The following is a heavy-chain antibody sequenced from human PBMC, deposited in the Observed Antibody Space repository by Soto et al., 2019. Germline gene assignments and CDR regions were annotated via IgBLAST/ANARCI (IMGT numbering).Heavy chain of an antibody. D-gene: IGHD3-3*02. V-gene: IGHV3-33*01. J-gene: IGHJ6*02. CDR1: GFSFSSHG. Sequence: QVQLVESGGNVVQPGRSLRLSCAASGFSFSSHGMHWVRQAQGKGLDWVAQLWAGGNIRYYAYSVKGLFTISSDHSKNTLFLQMYSLCAEDTAVDYCARDAQHLANYGMDGWGQGTTVTVSS. CDR3: ARDAQHLANYGMDG. CDR2: LWAGGNIR.